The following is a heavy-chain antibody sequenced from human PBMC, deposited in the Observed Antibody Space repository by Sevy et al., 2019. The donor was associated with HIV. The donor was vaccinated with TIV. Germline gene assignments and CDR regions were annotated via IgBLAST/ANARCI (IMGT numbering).Heavy chain of an antibody. V-gene: IGHV3-53*01. CDR3: ARVQPHTGWFDY. CDR2: IYSGKST. D-gene: IGHD6-19*01. J-gene: IGHJ4*02. CDR1: GFSVSSNY. Sequence: GGSLRLSCEASGFSVSSNYMAWVRQAPGKGLEWVSVIYSGKSTDYRDSVNGRFTISRDSSKNTLYLQMDSLRAEDTAVYHCARVQPHTGWFDYWGQGSLVTVSS.